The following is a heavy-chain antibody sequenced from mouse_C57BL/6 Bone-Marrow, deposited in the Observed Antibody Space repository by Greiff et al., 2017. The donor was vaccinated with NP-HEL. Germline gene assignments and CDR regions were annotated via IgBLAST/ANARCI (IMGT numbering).Heavy chain of an antibody. CDR3: ERPITTVVAAESAMDY. D-gene: IGHD1-1*01. J-gene: IGHJ4*01. Sequence: QVQLQQPGTELVKPGASVKLSCKASGYTFTSYWMHWVKQRPGQGLEWIGNINPSNGGTNYNEKFKSKATLTVDKSSSTAYMQLSSLTSEDSAVYYCERPITTVVAAESAMDYWGQGTSVTVSS. CDR2: INPSNGGT. CDR1: GYTFTSYW. V-gene: IGHV1-53*01.